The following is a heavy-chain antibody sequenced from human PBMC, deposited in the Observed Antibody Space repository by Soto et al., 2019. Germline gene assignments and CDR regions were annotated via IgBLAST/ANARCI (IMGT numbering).Heavy chain of an antibody. D-gene: IGHD1-7*01. CDR2: IIPIFGTA. Sequence: ASVKVSCKASGGTFSSYAISWVRQAPGQGLEWMGGIIPIFGTANYAQKFQGRVTITADESTSTAYMELSSLRSEDTAVYYCARSPNRNYRDYYYGMDVWGQGTTVTVSS. CDR1: GGTFSSYA. CDR3: ARSPNRNYRDYYYGMDV. J-gene: IGHJ6*02. V-gene: IGHV1-69*13.